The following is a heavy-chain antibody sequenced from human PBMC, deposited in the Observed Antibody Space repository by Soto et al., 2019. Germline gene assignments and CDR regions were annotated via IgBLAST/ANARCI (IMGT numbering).Heavy chain of an antibody. V-gene: IGHV3-23*01. J-gene: IGHJ4*02. D-gene: IGHD6-13*01. CDR3: AKDLWEPYSSSHEYYFDY. Sequence: GGSLRLSCAASGFTFSSYAMSWVRQAPGKGLEWVSAISGSGGSTYYADSVKGRFTISRDNSKNTLYLQMNSLRAEDTAVYYCAKDLWEPYSSSHEYYFDYWGQGTLVTVSS. CDR1: GFTFSSYA. CDR2: ISGSGGST.